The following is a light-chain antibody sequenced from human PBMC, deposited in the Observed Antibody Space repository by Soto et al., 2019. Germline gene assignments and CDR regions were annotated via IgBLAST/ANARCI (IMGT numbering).Light chain of an antibody. J-gene: IGLJ1*01. V-gene: IGLV2-14*01. CDR2: GVS. CDR1: INDFVVYNY. Sequence: QAVVTQPASVSGSPGQSITISCTGTINDFVVYNYVSWYQQLPGKAPKLMIYGVSNRPSGVSNRFSGSKSGGTASLTISGLQADDEADYYCSTHTLSGALQVFGTGTKVTVL. CDR3: STHTLSGALQV.